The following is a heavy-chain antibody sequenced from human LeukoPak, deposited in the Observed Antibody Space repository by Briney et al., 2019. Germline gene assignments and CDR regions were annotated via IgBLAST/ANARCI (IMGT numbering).Heavy chain of an antibody. V-gene: IGHV4-61*02. CDR2: IYTSGST. J-gene: IGHJ4*02. Sequence: PSQTLSLTCTDSGGSISSGSYYWSWIRQPAGKGLEWIGRIYTSGSTNYNPSLKSRVTISVDSSKNQFSLKLRSVTAADTAVYYCARSRRRDGYNFDYWGQGTLVTVSS. D-gene: IGHD5-24*01. CDR1: GGSISSGSYY. CDR3: ARSRRRDGYNFDY.